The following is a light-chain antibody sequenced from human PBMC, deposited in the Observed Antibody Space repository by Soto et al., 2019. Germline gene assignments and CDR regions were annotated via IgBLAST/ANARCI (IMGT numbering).Light chain of an antibody. J-gene: IGKJ4*01. CDR1: QDIKNY. CDR2: DAS. V-gene: IGKV1-33*01. Sequence: IHRTQTPSSLSASVGDRVPITCQASQDIKNYLNWYQQKSGKAPKLLIYDASDLETGVPSRFSGSGSGTDFTFTINSLQPEDIATYYSQQYDNLPLTFGGGTRWIS. CDR3: QQYDNLPLT.